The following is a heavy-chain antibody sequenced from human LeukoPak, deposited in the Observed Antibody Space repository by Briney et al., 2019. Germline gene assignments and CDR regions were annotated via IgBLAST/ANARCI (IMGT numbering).Heavy chain of an antibody. CDR2: ISSGSNYI. V-gene: IGHV3-21*01. Sequence: GGSLRLSCAASGFIFSSYSMNWVRQAPGKGLEWVSCISSGSNYIYYADSVKGRFSISRDNSKNSLYLQMNSLRAEDTAVYYCAREHVTIFGVVKDPLGYWGQGTLVTVPS. J-gene: IGHJ4*02. CDR3: AREHVTIFGVVKDPLGY. CDR1: GFIFSSYS. D-gene: IGHD3-3*01.